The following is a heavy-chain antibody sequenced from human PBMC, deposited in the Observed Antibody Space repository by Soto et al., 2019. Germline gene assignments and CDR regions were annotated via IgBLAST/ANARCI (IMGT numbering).Heavy chain of an antibody. CDR2: IWYDGRKE. CDR3: ARDRWIVSTITSFDY. Sequence: GGSLRLSCSASGFTFSTYGMHWVRQAPGKGLEWVALIWYDGRKEDYADSVKGRFTISRDNSKNTLYLQMNSLRAEDTAVYYCARDRWIVSTITSFDYWGQGTPVTVSS. V-gene: IGHV3-33*01. D-gene: IGHD5-12*01. J-gene: IGHJ4*02. CDR1: GFTFSTYG.